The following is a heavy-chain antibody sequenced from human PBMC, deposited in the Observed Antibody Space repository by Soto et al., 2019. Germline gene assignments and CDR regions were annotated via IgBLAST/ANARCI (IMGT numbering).Heavy chain of an antibody. CDR2: INPSGGST. D-gene: IGHD3-16*01. J-gene: IGHJ6*02. CDR3: ARVGGPRVLDYYYYGMDV. V-gene: IGHV1-46*01. CDR1: GYTFTSYY. Sequence: ASVKVSCKASGYTFTSYYMHWVRQAPGQGLEWMGIINPSGGSTSYAQKLQGRVTMTRDTSTSTVYMEMSSLRSEDTAVYYCARVGGPRVLDYYYYGMDVWGQGTTVTVSS.